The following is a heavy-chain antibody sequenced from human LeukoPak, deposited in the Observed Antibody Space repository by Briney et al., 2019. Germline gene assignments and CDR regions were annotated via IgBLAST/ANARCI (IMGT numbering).Heavy chain of an antibody. V-gene: IGHV3-30*18. J-gene: IGHJ4*02. CDR2: ISYGGSNK. Sequence: GGSLRLSCAASGFTFSSYGMHWVRQAPGKGLEWVAVISYGGSNKYYADSVKDRFTISRDNSKNTLYLQMNSLRAEDTAVYYCAKVSYGDYEVDYWGQGTLVTVSS. D-gene: IGHD4-17*01. CDR3: AKVSYGDYEVDY. CDR1: GFTFSSYG.